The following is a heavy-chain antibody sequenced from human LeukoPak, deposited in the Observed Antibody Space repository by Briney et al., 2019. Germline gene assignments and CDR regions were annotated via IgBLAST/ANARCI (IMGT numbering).Heavy chain of an antibody. Sequence: GESLKISCKASGSNCTNYWIGWGRQMPGKGLEWIGIISPGDSDKRYSPSFQGQVTISADKSICTAYLQWSSLKASDTAMYYCARRGDSYGRFDYWGQGILVTVSS. J-gene: IGHJ4*02. V-gene: IGHV5-51*01. CDR2: ISPGDSDK. D-gene: IGHD5-18*01. CDR3: ARRGDSYGRFDY. CDR1: GSNCTNYW.